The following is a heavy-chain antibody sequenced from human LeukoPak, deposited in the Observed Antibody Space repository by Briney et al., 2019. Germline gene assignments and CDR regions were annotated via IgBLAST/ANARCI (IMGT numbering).Heavy chain of an antibody. CDR1: GFTFDDYA. J-gene: IGHJ4*02. CDR2: ISWNSGSI. Sequence: GGSLRLSCAASGFTFDDYAMHWVRQAPGKGLEWVSGISWNSGSIGYADSVKGRFTISRDNAKNSLYLQMNSLRAEDTALYYCARDRPYGGNSDDYWGQGTLVTVSS. V-gene: IGHV3-9*01. D-gene: IGHD4-23*01. CDR3: ARDRPYGGNSDDY.